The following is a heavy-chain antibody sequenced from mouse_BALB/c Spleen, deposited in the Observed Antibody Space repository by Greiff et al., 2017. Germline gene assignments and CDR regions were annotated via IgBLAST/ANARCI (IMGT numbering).Heavy chain of an antibody. CDR1: GYTFSSYW. J-gene: IGHJ4*01. V-gene: IGHV1-9*01. D-gene: IGHD2-3*01. CDR3: AGGDGYYGAMDY. CDR2: ILPGSGST. Sequence: QVQLQQSGAELMKPGASVKISCKATGYTFSSYWIEWVKQRPGHGLEWIGEILPGSGSTNYNEKFKGKATFTADTSSNTAYMQLSSLTSEDSAVYYCAGGDGYYGAMDYWGQGTSVTVSS.